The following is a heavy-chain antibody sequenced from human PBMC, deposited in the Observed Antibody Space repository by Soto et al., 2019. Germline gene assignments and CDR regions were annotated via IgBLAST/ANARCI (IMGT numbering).Heavy chain of an antibody. V-gene: IGHV4-38-2*01. CDR3: ARVNRGAFDH. J-gene: IGHJ4*02. CDR2: MYHSGIT. Sequence: PSETLSLTCAVSGYSIRSGYFWGWIRQPPGKGLEWIGSMYHSGITYYNLSLKSRVTISVDTSKNQLSLKLSSVTAADTAVYYCARVNRGAFDHWGQGALVTVSS. CDR1: GYSIRSGYF.